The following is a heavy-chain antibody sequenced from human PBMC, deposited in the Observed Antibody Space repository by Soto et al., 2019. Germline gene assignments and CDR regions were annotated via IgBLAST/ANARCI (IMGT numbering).Heavy chain of an antibody. CDR1: GFTFTFFG. CDR2: IWLDGSNK. V-gene: IGHV3-33*01. J-gene: IGHJ4*02. D-gene: IGHD3-10*01. CDR3: ARGGNYYGSGRFSPNIDY. Sequence: VGSLRLSCIMSGFTFTFFGMHWVRQAPGKGLEWVAVIWLDGSNKYYADSVKGRFTISRDNSRKTLYLQMNSLRVEDTAVYYCARGGNYYGSGRFSPNIDYWGQGTPVTVSS.